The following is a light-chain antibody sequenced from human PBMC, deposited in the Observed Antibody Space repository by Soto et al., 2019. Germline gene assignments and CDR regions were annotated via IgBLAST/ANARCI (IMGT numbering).Light chain of an antibody. CDR3: QQISRTPLT. Sequence: DIQMTQSPSTLSASVGDRVTITCRASQSIISYLNWYQQKPGKAPKLLIYAASSLQSGVPSRFSGSGSGTDFTLTISSLQPADFATYYCQQISRTPLTFGQGTRLEI. V-gene: IGKV1-39*01. J-gene: IGKJ5*01. CDR2: AAS. CDR1: QSIISY.